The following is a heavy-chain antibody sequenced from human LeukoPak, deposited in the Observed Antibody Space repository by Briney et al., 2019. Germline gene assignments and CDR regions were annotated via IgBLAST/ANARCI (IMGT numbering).Heavy chain of an antibody. J-gene: IGHJ4*02. D-gene: IGHD3-22*01. CDR2: INHSGST. CDR3: ARYYYDSSGSLFDY. V-gene: IGHV4-34*01. CDR1: GGSFSGYY. Sequence: SETLSLTCAVYGGSFSGYYWSWIRQPPGKGLEWIGEINHSGSTNYNPSLKSRVTISVDTSKSQFSLKLSSVTAADTAVYYCARYYYDSSGSLFDYWGQGTLVTVSS.